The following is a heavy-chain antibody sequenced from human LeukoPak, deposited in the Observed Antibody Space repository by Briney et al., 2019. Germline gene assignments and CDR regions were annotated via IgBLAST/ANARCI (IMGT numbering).Heavy chain of an antibody. CDR1: GYTFTSYD. J-gene: IGHJ4*02. CDR3: ARADYYDFWSGYYYFDY. D-gene: IGHD3-3*01. CDR2: MNPNSGNT. V-gene: IGHV1-8*01. Sequence: GASVKVSCKASGYTFTSYDINWVRQATGQGLEWMGWMNPNSGNTGYAQKFQGRVTMTRNTSISTAYTELSSLRSEDTAGYYCARADYYDFWSGYYYFDYWGQGTLVTVSS.